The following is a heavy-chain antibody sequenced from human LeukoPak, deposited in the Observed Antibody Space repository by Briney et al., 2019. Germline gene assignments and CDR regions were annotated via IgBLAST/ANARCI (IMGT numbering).Heavy chain of an antibody. Sequence: ASVKVSCKASGGTFSSYAISWVRQAPGQGLEWMGGIIPIFGTANYAQKFQGRVTITTDESTSTAYMELSSVRSEDTAVYYCARGITIFNWFDPWGQGTLVTVSS. CDR2: IIPIFGTA. V-gene: IGHV1-69*05. D-gene: IGHD3-9*01. CDR3: ARGITIFNWFDP. J-gene: IGHJ5*02. CDR1: GGTFSSYA.